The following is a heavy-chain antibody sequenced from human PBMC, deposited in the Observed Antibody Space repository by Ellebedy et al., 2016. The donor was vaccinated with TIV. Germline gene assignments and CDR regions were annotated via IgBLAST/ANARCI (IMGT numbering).Heavy chain of an antibody. CDR2: ICGSGDT. CDR1: GGSIRSSC. V-gene: IGHV4-4*07. D-gene: IGHD2-15*01. CDR3: ARGPYSAGGFAIEV. J-gene: IGHJ6*02. Sequence: MPGGSLRLSCTVSGGSIRSSCWSWVRQPAGKGLEYIGRICGSGDTNYNPSLKSRLTMSLDTSTNQFSLNLNSVSAADTATYNCARGPYSAGGFAIEVWGQGTAVTVSS.